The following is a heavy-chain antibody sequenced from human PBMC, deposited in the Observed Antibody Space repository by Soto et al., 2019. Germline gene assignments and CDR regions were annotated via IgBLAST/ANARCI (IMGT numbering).Heavy chain of an antibody. J-gene: IGHJ3*02. V-gene: IGHV1-2*02. CDR3: ARDRTTVTTGDAFDI. CDR1: GYTFTGYY. D-gene: IGHD4-4*01. Sequence: ASVKVSCKASGYTFTGYYMHWVRHAPGQGLEWMGWINPNSGGTNYAQKFQGRVTMTRDTSISTAYMELSRLRSDDTAVYYCARDRTTVTTGDAFDIWGQGTMVTVSS. CDR2: INPNSGGT.